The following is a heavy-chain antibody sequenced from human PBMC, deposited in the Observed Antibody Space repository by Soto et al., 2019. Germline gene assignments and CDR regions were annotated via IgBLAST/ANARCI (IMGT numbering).Heavy chain of an antibody. D-gene: IGHD2-2*02. Sequence: QLQLQESGPGLVKPSETLSLTCTVSGGSISSSSYYWGWIRQPPGKGLEWIGSIYYSGSTYYNPSLKSRVTISVDTSKNQFSLKLSSVTAADTAVYYCASCGSTSCYTNYYYGMDVWGQGTTVTVSS. CDR1: GGSISSSSYY. J-gene: IGHJ6*02. CDR2: IYYSGST. V-gene: IGHV4-39*01. CDR3: ASCGSTSCYTNYYYGMDV.